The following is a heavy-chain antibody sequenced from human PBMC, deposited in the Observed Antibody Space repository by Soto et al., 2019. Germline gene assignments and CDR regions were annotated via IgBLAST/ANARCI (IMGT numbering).Heavy chain of an antibody. D-gene: IGHD2-2*01. Sequence: QVQLVQSGGGVVQPGRSLRLSCAASGFDFNTYGLHWVRQAPGKGLEWVAGISFDGGNQYYADSVKGRFTISRDKSNNTLLLQMNSLGAEDTATYYCAKDSSSTAAGSGGWFDPWGQGTLVIVSS. CDR2: ISFDGGNQ. J-gene: IGHJ5*02. V-gene: IGHV3-30*18. CDR3: AKDSSSTAAGSGGWFDP. CDR1: GFDFNTYG.